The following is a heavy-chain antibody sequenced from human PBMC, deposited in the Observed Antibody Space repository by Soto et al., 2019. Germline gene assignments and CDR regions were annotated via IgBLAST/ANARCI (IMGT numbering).Heavy chain of an antibody. CDR3: ARSMYSTSAQLYYGMDV. V-gene: IGHV4-38-2*01. J-gene: IGHJ6*02. Sequence: SETLSLTCAVSGYSIRSGYFWGWIRQPPGKGLEWIGSMYHSGITYYNLSLKSRVTISVDTSKNQLSLKLSSATAADRAVYYCARSMYSTSAQLYYGMDVWGQGTTVTVSS. CDR1: GYSIRSGYF. CDR2: MYHSGIT. D-gene: IGHD6-6*01.